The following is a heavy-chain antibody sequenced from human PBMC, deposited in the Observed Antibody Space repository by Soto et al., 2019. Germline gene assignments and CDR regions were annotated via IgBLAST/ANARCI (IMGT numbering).Heavy chain of an antibody. Sequence: GGSLRLSCAASGFTFSSYSMNWVRQAPGKGLEWVSYIGIGSSTTYYADSVKGRFTISRDNAKNSLYLQMNSLRAEDTAVYYCARDQLYYNDISGRPLNAFDVWGQGTMVTVSS. CDR3: ARDQLYYNDISGRPLNAFDV. CDR2: IGIGSSTT. V-gene: IGHV3-48*01. CDR1: GFTFSSYS. D-gene: IGHD3-22*01. J-gene: IGHJ3*01.